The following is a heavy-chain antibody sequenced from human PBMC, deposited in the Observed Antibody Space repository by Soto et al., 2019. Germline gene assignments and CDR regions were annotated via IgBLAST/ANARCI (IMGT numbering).Heavy chain of an antibody. D-gene: IGHD1-1*01. CDR1: GFTFSGYW. CDR3: VRGTGTTYDY. V-gene: IGHV3-74*01. Sequence: GGSLRLSCAASGFTFSGYWMHWVRQAPGKGLVWVSRIKSDGSTTTYADSVKGRFTISRDNAKNMLYLQMNSLRAEDTAVYYCVRGTGTTYDYWGQGTLVTVSS. CDR2: IKSDGSTT. J-gene: IGHJ4*02.